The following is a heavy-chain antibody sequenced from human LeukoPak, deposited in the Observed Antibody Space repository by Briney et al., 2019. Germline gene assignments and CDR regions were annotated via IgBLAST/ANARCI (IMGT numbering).Heavy chain of an antibody. CDR3: ASPYDTGGYFDY. CDR2: IYYSGST. CDR1: GGPIISSSYY. D-gene: IGHD3-22*01. Sequence: SETLSLTCTVSGGPIISSSYYWGWIRQPPGKGLEWIGTIYYSGSTYYNPSLKSRVTISVDTSKNQLSLKLSSVTATDTAVYYCASPYDTGGYFDYWGQGTLVTVSS. V-gene: IGHV4-39*01. J-gene: IGHJ4*02.